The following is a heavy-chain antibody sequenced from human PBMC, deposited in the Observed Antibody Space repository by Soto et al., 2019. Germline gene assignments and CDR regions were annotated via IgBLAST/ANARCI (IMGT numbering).Heavy chain of an antibody. D-gene: IGHD2-15*01. CDR2: INPNSGGT. Sequence: GASVKVSCKASGYTFTGYCMHWVRQAPGQGLEWMGWINPNSGGTNYAQKFQGWVTMTRDTSISTAYMELSRLRSDDTAVYYCARVLSRGGSGFAFDIWGQGTMVTVSS. J-gene: IGHJ3*02. CDR1: GYTFTGYC. V-gene: IGHV1-2*04. CDR3: ARVLSRGGSGFAFDI.